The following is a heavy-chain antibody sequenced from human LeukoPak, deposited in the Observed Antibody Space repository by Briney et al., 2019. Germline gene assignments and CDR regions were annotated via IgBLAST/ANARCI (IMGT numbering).Heavy chain of an antibody. CDR2: IIPIFGTA. V-gene: IGHV1-69*01. D-gene: IGHD3-22*01. CDR1: GGTFSSYA. J-gene: IGHJ4*02. Sequence: ASVKVSCKASGGTFSSYAISWVRQAPGQGLEWMGGIIPIFGTANYAQKFQGRVTITADESTSTAYMELSSLRSEDTAVYYCARGTYYYDSSGFSFFDYRGQGTLVTVSS. CDR3: ARGTYYYDSSGFSFFDY.